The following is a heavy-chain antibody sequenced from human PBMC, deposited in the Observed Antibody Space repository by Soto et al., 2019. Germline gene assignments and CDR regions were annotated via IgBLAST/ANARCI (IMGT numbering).Heavy chain of an antibody. V-gene: IGHV4-39*01. D-gene: IGHD3-9*01. Sequence: PSETLSLTCTCSGVSISSSSYYWGLIRQPPGKGLEWIGSIYYSGSTYYNPSLKSRVTISVDTSKNQFSLKLSSVTAADTAVYYCARHTRFEYYFDYWGQGTLVTVSS. CDR3: ARHTRFEYYFDY. J-gene: IGHJ4*02. CDR1: GVSISSSSYY. CDR2: IYYSGST.